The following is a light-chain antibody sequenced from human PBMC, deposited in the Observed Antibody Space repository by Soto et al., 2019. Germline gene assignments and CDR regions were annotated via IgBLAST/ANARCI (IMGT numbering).Light chain of an antibody. Sequence: EIVMTQSPATLSVSPGERATISCRASQSVSSDLAWYQQKPGQAPRLLIYGASTRATGIPARLSGSGSGTELTLTISSMQSEDFEVYCCQQYNNSPWTFGHGTQVDI. CDR1: QSVSSD. CDR3: QQYNNSPWT. V-gene: IGKV3-15*01. CDR2: GAS. J-gene: IGKJ1*01.